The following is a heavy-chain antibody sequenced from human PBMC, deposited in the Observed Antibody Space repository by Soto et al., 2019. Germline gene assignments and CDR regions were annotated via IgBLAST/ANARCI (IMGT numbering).Heavy chain of an antibody. D-gene: IGHD2-8*01. CDR1: GFTFSSYA. CDR2: ISGSGGST. V-gene: IGHV3-23*01. J-gene: IGHJ4*02. Sequence: EVQLLESGGGLVQPGGSLRLSCAASGFTFSSYAMSWVRQAPGKGLEWVSAISGSGGSTYYADSVKGRFTISRDNSKNTLYLQMNSLRAEDTAVYYCANALPTPIVLMGYAISYFDYLGQGALVTVSS. CDR3: ANALPTPIVLMGYAISYFDY.